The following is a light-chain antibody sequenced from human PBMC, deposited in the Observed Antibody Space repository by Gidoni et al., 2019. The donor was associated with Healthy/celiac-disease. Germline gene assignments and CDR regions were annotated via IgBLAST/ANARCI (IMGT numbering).Light chain of an antibody. CDR3: MQALQTPYT. V-gene: IGKV2-28*01. Sequence: DIVLTQSPLSLPVTPGEPASISCRSSHSLLHSNGYNYLDWYLQKPGQSPQLLIYLGSNRASGVPDRFSGSGSGTDCTLKISRVEAEDVGVYYCMQALQTPYTFGQGTKLEIK. CDR2: LGS. CDR1: HSLLHSNGYNY. J-gene: IGKJ2*01.